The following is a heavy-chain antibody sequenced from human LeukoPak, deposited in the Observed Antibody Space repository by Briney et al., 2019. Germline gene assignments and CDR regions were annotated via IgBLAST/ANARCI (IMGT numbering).Heavy chain of an antibody. CDR2: IYYSGST. D-gene: IGHD3-10*01. CDR3: ARVVYYGSGSSISYYFDY. Sequence: SETLSLTCTVSGGSISSGGYYWSWIRQPPGKGLEWIGYIYYSGSTNYNPSLKSRVTISVDTSKNQFSLKLSSVTAADTAVYYCARVVYYGSGSSISYYFDYWGQGTLVTVSS. J-gene: IGHJ4*02. V-gene: IGHV4-61*08. CDR1: GGSISSGGYY.